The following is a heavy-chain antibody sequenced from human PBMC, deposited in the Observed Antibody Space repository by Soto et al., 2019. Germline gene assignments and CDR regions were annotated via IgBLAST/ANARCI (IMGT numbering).Heavy chain of an antibody. CDR2: ISGSGGTT. CDR1: GFTFSSYA. D-gene: IGHD4-17*01. J-gene: IGHJ4*02. Sequence: GGSLRLSCAASGFTFSSYAMSWVRRAPGKGLEGVSAISGSGGTTYYADSVKGRFTTSRDNSKNTLYLQMNSLRAEDTAVYYCAVTVTTLDYFDYWGQGTLVTVSS. CDR3: AVTVTTLDYFDY. V-gene: IGHV3-23*01.